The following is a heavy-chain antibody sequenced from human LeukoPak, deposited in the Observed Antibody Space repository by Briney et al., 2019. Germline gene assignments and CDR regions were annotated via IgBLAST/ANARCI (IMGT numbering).Heavy chain of an antibody. Sequence: ASVKVSCKASGYTFTSYGISWVRQAPGQGLEWMGWIGAYNGNTNYAQTLQGRVTMTTDTSTSTAYMELRSLRSDDTAVYYCARLELGGYYFDYWGQGTLVTVSS. CDR2: IGAYNGNT. CDR3: ARLELGGYYFDY. V-gene: IGHV1-18*01. CDR1: GYTFTSYG. J-gene: IGHJ4*02. D-gene: IGHD3-10*01.